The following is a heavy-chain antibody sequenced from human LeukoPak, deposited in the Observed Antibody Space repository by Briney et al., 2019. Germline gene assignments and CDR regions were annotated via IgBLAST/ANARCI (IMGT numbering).Heavy chain of an antibody. CDR2: ISSSSSYI. CDR1: GFTFSSYS. Sequence: GGSLRLSCAASGFTFSSYSLNWVRQAPGKGLEWVSSISSSSSYIYYADSVKGRFTISRDNAKNSLYLQMNGLRAEDTAVYTCARGGNWNDFDCWGQGTLVTVSS. V-gene: IGHV3-21*01. D-gene: IGHD1-1*01. CDR3: ARGGNWNDFDC. J-gene: IGHJ4*02.